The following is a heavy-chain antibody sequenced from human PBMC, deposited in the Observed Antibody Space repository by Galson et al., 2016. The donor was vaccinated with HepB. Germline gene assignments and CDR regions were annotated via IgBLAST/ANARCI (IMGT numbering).Heavy chain of an antibody. J-gene: IGHJ5*02. D-gene: IGHD3-10*01. V-gene: IGHV4-61*03. CDR1: GGSVSSGSHY. CDR3: AIGNYYGSGPWFDP. CDR2: IHYSGST. Sequence: ETLSLTCNVSGGSVSSGSHYWNWIRQPPGKGLQWIGYIHYSGSTSYNPSLKSQITISVDTSKNHFSLRLTSVTAADPAVYFCAIGNYYGSGPWFDPWGQGTLVTVSS.